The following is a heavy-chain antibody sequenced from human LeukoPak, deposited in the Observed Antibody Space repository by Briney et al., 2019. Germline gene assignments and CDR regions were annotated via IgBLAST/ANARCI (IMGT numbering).Heavy chain of an antibody. CDR1: GFTFSSYE. D-gene: IGHD5-18*01. Sequence: GGSLRLSCAASGFTFSSYEMNWVRQAPGKGLEWVSYISSSGSTIYYADSVKGRFTISRDDAKNSLYLQMNSLRAEDTAVYYCARVASRGYSYGYDAFDIWGQGTMVTVSS. V-gene: IGHV3-48*03. J-gene: IGHJ3*02. CDR2: ISSSGSTI. CDR3: ARVASRGYSYGYDAFDI.